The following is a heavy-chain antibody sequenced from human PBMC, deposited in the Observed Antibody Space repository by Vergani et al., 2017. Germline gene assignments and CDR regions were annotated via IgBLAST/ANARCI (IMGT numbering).Heavy chain of an antibody. Sequence: QVQLQESGPGVVKPSQTLSLTCAVSGGSISSGDHCWTWFRQRPGKGLEWIGYIFYSGTTYDNPSLRSRLTISVDTSQNQFSLKLRSVTAADTAVYYCARDRYCSSTICYTNQSYYYYCMDVWGKGTTVTVSS. CDR2: IFYSGTT. J-gene: IGHJ6*03. D-gene: IGHD2-2*02. V-gene: IGHV4-31*11. CDR1: GGSISSGDHC. CDR3: ARDRYCSSTICYTNQSYYYYCMDV.